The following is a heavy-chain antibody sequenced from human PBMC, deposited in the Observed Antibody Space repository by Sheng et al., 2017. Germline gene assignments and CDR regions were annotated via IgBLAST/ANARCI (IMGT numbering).Heavy chain of an antibody. CDR3: ARAGGESSSWYGLAY. D-gene: IGHD6-13*01. Sequence: EVLLVETGGGLIQPGGSLRLSCAASGFTVSSNYMSWVRQAPGKGLEWVSVIYSGGSTYYADSVKGRFTISRDNSKNTLYLQMNSLRAEDTAMYYCARAGGESSSWYGLAYWGQGTLVTV. CDR1: GFTVSSNY. CDR2: IYSGGST. J-gene: IGHJ4*02. V-gene: IGHV3-53*02.